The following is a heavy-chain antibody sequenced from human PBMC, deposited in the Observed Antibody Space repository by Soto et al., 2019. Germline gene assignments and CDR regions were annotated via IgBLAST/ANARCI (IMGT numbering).Heavy chain of an antibody. D-gene: IGHD4-17*01. CDR1: GFSLSTNGVG. J-gene: IGHJ4*02. V-gene: IGHV2-5*01. CDR2: IYWNGDQ. Sequence: QITLKESGPTLVKPTQTLTLTCTFSGFSLSTNGVGVAWIRQPPGKVLEWLGLIYWNGDQRYSPSLKSRLAITKDTSRNQVVLTMTNVDPVDTATYYCAYSQDYGETHFYYWGQGTLVTVSS. CDR3: AYSQDYGETHFYY.